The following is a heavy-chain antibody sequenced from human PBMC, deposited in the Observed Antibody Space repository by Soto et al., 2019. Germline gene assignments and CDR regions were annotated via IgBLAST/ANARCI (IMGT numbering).Heavy chain of an antibody. V-gene: IGHV4-59*01. Sequence: SETLSLTCTVSGDSINSYYWSWIRQPPGKGLEWIGYIDYSGVTNYNPSLNSRVSISVDTSKNQFSLRLRSVTAADTAVYYCARAFVVVVASAFDPWGQGTLVTVSS. CDR1: GDSINSYY. J-gene: IGHJ5*02. CDR3: ARAFVVVVASAFDP. D-gene: IGHD2-15*01. CDR2: IDYSGVT.